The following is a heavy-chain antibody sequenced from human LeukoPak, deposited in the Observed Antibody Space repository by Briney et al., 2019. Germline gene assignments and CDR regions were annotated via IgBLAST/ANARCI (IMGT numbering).Heavy chain of an antibody. CDR2: IHYSGST. CDR3: AAGRSIRYFDY. V-gene: IGHV4-59*08. D-gene: IGHD3-9*01. CDR1: GVSIFSYY. Sequence: SETLSLTCTVSGVSIFSYYWNWIRQPPGKGLEWIGYIHYSGSTNYNPSLKSRVTISVDTSKSQFSLRLTSATAADTAVYYCAAGRSIRYFDYWGQGTLLTVSS. J-gene: IGHJ4*02.